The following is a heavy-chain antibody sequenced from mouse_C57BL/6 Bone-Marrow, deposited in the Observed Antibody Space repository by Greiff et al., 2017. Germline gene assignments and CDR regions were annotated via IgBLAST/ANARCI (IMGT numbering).Heavy chain of an antibody. CDR3: AWDDYDAWFAY. CDR1: GYTFTSYW. V-gene: IGHV1-64*01. J-gene: IGHJ3*01. D-gene: IGHD2-4*01. Sequence: QVQLQQSGAELVKPGASVKLSCKASGYTFTSYWMHWVKQRPGQGLEWIGMIHPNSGSTNYNEKFKSKATLTVDKSSSTAYMQLSRLTSEDSAVYYCAWDDYDAWFAYWGQGTLVTVSA. CDR2: IHPNSGST.